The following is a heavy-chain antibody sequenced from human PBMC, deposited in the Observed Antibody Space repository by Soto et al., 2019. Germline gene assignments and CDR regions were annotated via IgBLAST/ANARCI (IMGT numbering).Heavy chain of an antibody. D-gene: IGHD3-9*01. CDR3: ARDLLRYFDRARRNWCDP. V-gene: IGHV1-69*01. CDR2: IIPIFGTA. CDR1: GGTFSSHA. Sequence: QVQLGQSGAEVKKPGSSVKISCKSSGGTFSSHALSWVRQAPGQGLEWMGWIIPIFGTANYAQKFQGRVRLTEDESTSTAYMELSSLRSADTAVYYCARDLLRYFDRARRNWCDPWGQGTLVTFAS. J-gene: IGHJ5*02.